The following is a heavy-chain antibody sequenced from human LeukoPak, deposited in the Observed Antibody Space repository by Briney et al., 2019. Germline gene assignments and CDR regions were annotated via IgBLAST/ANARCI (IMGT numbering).Heavy chain of an antibody. Sequence: GGSLRLSCAASGFTVSSNYMNWVRQAPGPGLEWFSVINSGGSTHYADSVKGRFTISRDNSKNTLYLQMNSLRAEDTAVYYCARDLYYYGSGSDNFLYYWGQGTLVTVSS. CDR1: GFTVSSNY. J-gene: IGHJ4*02. V-gene: IGHV3-53*01. CDR3: ARDLYYYGSGSDNFLYY. CDR2: INSGGST. D-gene: IGHD3-10*01.